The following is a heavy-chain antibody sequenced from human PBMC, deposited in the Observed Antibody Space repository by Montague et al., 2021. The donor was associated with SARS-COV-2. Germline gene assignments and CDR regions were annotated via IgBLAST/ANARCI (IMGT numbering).Heavy chain of an antibody. J-gene: IGHJ4*02. CDR1: GFTVSRYA. V-gene: IGHV3-23*03. CDR2: LYSGGSSP. D-gene: IGHD3-3*01. CDR3: AKVKHVRYDFWSGYRGAYFDY. Sequence: SLRLSRAASGFTVSRYAMSWVRQAPGKGLEWVSLLYSGGSSPYYSDSFXVRFTISRDNSKNTLYLQMSSLRAEDTAVYYCAKVKHVRYDFWSGYRGAYFDYWGQGTLVTVSS.